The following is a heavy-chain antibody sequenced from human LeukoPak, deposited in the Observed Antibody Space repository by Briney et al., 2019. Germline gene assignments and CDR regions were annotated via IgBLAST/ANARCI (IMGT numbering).Heavy chain of an antibody. D-gene: IGHD3-3*01. J-gene: IGHJ4*02. CDR1: GGSISSYY. V-gene: IGHV4-59*12. CDR3: ARDSYYDFWSGYFVPYYFDY. CDR2: IYYSGST. Sequence: PSETLSLTCTVSGGSISSYYWSWIRQPPGKGLEWIGYIYYSGSTNYNPSLKSRVTISVDTSKNQFSLKLSSVTAADTAVYYCARDSYYDFWSGYFVPYYFDYWGQGTLVTVSS.